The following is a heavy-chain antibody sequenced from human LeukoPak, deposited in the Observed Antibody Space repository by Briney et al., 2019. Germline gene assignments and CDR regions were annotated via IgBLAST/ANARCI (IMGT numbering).Heavy chain of an antibody. Sequence: PGRSLRLSCAASGFTFDDYAMHWVRQAPGKGLEWVSGISWNSGSIGYADSVKGRFTISRDNAKNSLYLQMNSLRAEDTALYYCAKDKGSPRYYFDYWGQGTLVTVSS. CDR2: ISWNSGSI. D-gene: IGHD2-15*01. J-gene: IGHJ4*02. CDR1: GFTFDDYA. V-gene: IGHV3-9*01. CDR3: AKDKGSPRYYFDY.